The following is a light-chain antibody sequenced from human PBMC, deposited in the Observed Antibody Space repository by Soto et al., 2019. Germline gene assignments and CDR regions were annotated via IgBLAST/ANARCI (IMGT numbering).Light chain of an antibody. V-gene: IGKV1-12*01. J-gene: IGKJ5*01. CDR1: QSITNL. Sequence: DIQMTQSPSSVSASVGDRVTITCRASQSITNLVAWYQQKPGKAPKLLIYAASSLQSGVPSRFSGSGSGTVFTLTISILQPDDFATYYCQQSKNFPLTFGQGTRVEI. CDR2: AAS. CDR3: QQSKNFPLT.